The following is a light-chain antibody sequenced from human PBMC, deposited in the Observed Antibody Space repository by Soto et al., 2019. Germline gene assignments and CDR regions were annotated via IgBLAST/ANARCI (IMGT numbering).Light chain of an antibody. Sequence: DIVMTQSPDSLAVSLGERTTINCKSSQSVLYSSNNKNYLAWYQQKPGQPPKLLIYWASTRESGVPDRFSGSGSGTDLTLTMSRLQAEDVAVYYCQQYYSTPHFRHGTKVDI. CDR1: QSVLYSSNNKNY. CDR3: QQYYSTPH. V-gene: IGKV4-1*01. J-gene: IGKJ3*01. CDR2: WAS.